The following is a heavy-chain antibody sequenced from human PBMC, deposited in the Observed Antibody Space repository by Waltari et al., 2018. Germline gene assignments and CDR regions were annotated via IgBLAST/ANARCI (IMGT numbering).Heavy chain of an antibody. Sequence: EVQLVESGGGLVQPGGSLSLSCAASGFPFSSYAMHWVRQAQGTGLEWVSAIGTAGDTYDPGSVKGRFTISRENAKNSLYLQMNSLRAGDTAVYYCARAIPYSGSYYDYYYYGMDVWGQGTTVTVSS. CDR1: GFPFSSYA. V-gene: IGHV3-13*04. CDR2: IGTAGDT. D-gene: IGHD1-26*01. J-gene: IGHJ6*02. CDR3: ARAIPYSGSYYDYYYYGMDV.